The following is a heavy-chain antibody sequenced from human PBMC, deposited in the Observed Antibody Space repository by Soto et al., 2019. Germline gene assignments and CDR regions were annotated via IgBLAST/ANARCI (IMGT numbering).Heavy chain of an antibody. CDR1: GYTFTSSD. Sequence: ASVKVSCKASGYTFTSSDINWVRQATGQGLEWMGWMNPNSANTAYAQKIQGRVTMTTNTSISTAYMELSSLRSEDTAVYYCAKGHVDYDILNGPYYYYYYGMDVWGQGTTVTVS. CDR2: MNPNSANT. J-gene: IGHJ6*02. CDR3: AKGHVDYDILNGPYYYYYYGMDV. D-gene: IGHD3-9*01. V-gene: IGHV1-8*01.